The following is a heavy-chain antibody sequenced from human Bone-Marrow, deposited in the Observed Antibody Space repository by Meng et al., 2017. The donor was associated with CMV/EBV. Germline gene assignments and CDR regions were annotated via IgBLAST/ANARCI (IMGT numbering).Heavy chain of an antibody. CDR3: ARGSYYYDSSGPFDP. V-gene: IGHV1-2*02. D-gene: IGHD3-22*01. CDR2: INANSGGT. J-gene: IGHJ5*02. Sequence: ASVKVSCKAFAYTFTGYYLHWVRQAPGQGLEWMGWINANSGGTNYAQKFQGRVTMTRDTAIGTAYMSLSRLRSDDTAVYYCARGSYYYDSSGPFDPWGPGPLVNGAS. CDR1: AYTFTGYY.